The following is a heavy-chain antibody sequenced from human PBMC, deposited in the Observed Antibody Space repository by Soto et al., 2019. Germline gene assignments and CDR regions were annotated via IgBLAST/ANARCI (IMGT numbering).Heavy chain of an antibody. CDR1: GGTFSSYT. Sequence: ASVKVSCKASGGTFSSYTISWVRQAPGQGLEWMGRIIPILGIANYAQKFQGRVTITADKSTSTAYMELSSLRSEDTAVYYCARDAGGGRDPRAAAGDAFDIWGQGTMVTVSS. CDR3: ARDAGGGRDPRAAAGDAFDI. V-gene: IGHV1-69*10. D-gene: IGHD6-13*01. CDR2: IIPILGIA. J-gene: IGHJ3*02.